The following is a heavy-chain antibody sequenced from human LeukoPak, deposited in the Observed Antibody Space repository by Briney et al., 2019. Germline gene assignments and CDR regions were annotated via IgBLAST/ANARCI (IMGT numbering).Heavy chain of an antibody. V-gene: IGHV3-48*03. J-gene: IGHJ6*03. CDR2: ISTSGTTI. D-gene: IGHD1-20*01. CDR1: GFTFSSYE. CDR3: ARDSPITGSFYYYMDV. Sequence: GGSLRLSCAASGFTFSSYEMNWVRQAPGKGLEWVSYISTSGTTIYYADSVKGRFTISRDNAKNSLYLQMNSLRAEVTAVYYCARDSPITGSFYYYMDVWGKGTTVTVS.